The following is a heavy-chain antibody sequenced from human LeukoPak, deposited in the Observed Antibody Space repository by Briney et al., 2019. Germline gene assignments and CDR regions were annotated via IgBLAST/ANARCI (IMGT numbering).Heavy chain of an antibody. CDR3: AIDARYYYDSSGYYNFDY. J-gene: IGHJ4*02. V-gene: IGHV1-69*05. Sequence: SVTVSCKASGGTFSSYAISWVRQATGQGLEWMGVIIPIFGTANYAQKFQGRVTITTDESARTAYMELSSLRSEDTAVYYCAIDARYYYDSSGYYNFDYWGQGTLVTVSS. D-gene: IGHD3-22*01. CDR1: GGTFSSYA. CDR2: IIPIFGTA.